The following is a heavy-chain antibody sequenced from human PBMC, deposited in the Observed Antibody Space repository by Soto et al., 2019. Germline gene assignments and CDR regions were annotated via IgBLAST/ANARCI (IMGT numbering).Heavy chain of an antibody. Sequence: PGGSLRLSCAASGFTFSSYGMHWVRQAPGKGLEWVAVIWYDGSNKYYADSVKGRFTISRDNSKNMLYLQMNSLRAEDTAVYYFARDPYSSGWYGSYYFDYWGQGTLVTVSS. CDR2: IWYDGSNK. CDR1: GFTFSSYG. J-gene: IGHJ4*02. V-gene: IGHV3-33*01. CDR3: ARDPYSSGWYGSYYFDY. D-gene: IGHD6-19*01.